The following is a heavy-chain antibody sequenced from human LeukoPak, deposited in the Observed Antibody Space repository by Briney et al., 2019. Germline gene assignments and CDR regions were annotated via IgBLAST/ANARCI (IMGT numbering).Heavy chain of an antibody. J-gene: IGHJ6*02. Sequence: GESLKISCKGSGYSFTSYWIGWVRQMPGKGLEWMGIIYPGDSDTRYSPSFQGQVTISADKSISTAYLQWSSLKASDTAMYYCARSSKEAFGGVIDTYYYYGMDVWGQGTTVTVSS. CDR2: IYPGDSDT. D-gene: IGHD3-16*02. V-gene: IGHV5-51*01. CDR1: GYSFTSYW. CDR3: ARSSKEAFGGVIDTYYYYGMDV.